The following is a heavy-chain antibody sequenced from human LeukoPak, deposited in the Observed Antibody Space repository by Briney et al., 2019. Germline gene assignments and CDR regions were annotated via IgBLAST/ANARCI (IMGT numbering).Heavy chain of an antibody. CDR2: INSDGSRT. D-gene: IGHD3-10*01. V-gene: IGHV3-74*01. Sequence: GGSLRLSSAASGFTFSSYWMHWVRQAPGKGLMWVSRINSDGSRTNYADSVRGRFTISRDNAENTLYLQMNSLRAEDTAIYYCASGGFGEGKFDPWGQGTLVTVSS. CDR1: GFTFSSYW. J-gene: IGHJ5*02. CDR3: ASGGFGEGKFDP.